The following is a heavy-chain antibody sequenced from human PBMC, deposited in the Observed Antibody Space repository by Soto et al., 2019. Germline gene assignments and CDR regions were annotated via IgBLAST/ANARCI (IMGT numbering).Heavy chain of an antibody. CDR2: IWYDGSNK. J-gene: IGHJ6*03. D-gene: IGHD3-10*01. Sequence: GGSLRLSCAASGFTFSSYGMHWVRQAPGKGLEWVAVIWYDGSNKYYADSVKGRFTISRDNSKNTLYLQMNSLRAEDTAVYYCARGPITMVRGVITTSHTDYYYYMDVWGKGTTVTVSS. V-gene: IGHV3-33*01. CDR3: ARGPITMVRGVITTSHTDYYYYMDV. CDR1: GFTFSSYG.